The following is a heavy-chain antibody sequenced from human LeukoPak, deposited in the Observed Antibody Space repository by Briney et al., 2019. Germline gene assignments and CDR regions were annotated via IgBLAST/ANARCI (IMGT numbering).Heavy chain of an antibody. J-gene: IGHJ3*01. D-gene: IGHD4-17*01. CDR2: IGGIRGSDAVT. V-gene: IGHV3-23*01. CDR1: GFTCSNYA. CDR3: ARDPNGDYVGAFDF. Sequence: GGSLRLSCVASGFTCSNYAMSWGRQAPVRSREWVASIGGIRGSDAVTGYADSVRGRFANSRDNSENTLYLQMNNLRAEDTAVYYCARDPNGDYVGAFDFRGRGTLVTVSS.